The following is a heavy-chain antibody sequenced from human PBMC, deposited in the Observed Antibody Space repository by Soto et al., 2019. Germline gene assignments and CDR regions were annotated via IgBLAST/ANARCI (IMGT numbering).Heavy chain of an antibody. V-gene: IGHV1-3*01. Sequence: ASVKVSCKASGYKFTSYAMHWVRQAPGQRLEWMGWINVGNGNTKYSQKFQDRVTITMDTSASTAYMELSSLRSEDTAVYYCARGIKYGAYSRWFDPWGQGTLVTVSS. D-gene: IGHD4-17*01. CDR2: INVGNGNT. CDR1: GYKFTSYA. J-gene: IGHJ5*02. CDR3: ARGIKYGAYSRWFDP.